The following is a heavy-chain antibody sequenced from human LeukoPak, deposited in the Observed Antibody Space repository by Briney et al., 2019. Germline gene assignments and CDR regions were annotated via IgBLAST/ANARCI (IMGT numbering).Heavy chain of an antibody. CDR3: ARDLYYDSSGYELDY. Sequence: SETLSLTCTVSGGSINFYYWSWIRQPAGKGLEWIGRIYTSGSTNYNPSLKSRVTMSVDTSKNQFSLKLSSVTAADTAVYYCARDLYYDSSGYELDYWGQGTLVTVSS. D-gene: IGHD3-22*01. V-gene: IGHV4-4*07. J-gene: IGHJ4*02. CDR2: IYTSGST. CDR1: GGSINFYY.